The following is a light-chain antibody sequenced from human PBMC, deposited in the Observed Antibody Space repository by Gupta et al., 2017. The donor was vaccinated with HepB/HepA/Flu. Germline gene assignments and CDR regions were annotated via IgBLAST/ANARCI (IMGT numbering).Light chain of an antibody. J-gene: IGLJ2*01. CDR1: RSDVGNYNA. CDR2: EVN. Sequence: QSALTQPASVSGSPGQSITISSTGTRSDVGNYNAVSWYQQHPGKAHKLMIFEVNKRPSGLSTRFSGSKSGNTASLTISGLQAEDEADYYCCSYAGSSTLVFGGGTKVTVL. V-gene: IGLV2-23*02. CDR3: CSYAGSSTLV.